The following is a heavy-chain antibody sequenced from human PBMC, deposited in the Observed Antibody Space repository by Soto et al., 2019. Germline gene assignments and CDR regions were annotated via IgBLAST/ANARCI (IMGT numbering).Heavy chain of an antibody. Sequence: SEPLSLTCTVSCGSISSGVYYWSWIRQHPGKGLDWIGYIYYSGSTYYNPSLKSRVTISVDTSNNQFYLKLSSVTAADTAVYYCARGFNWNYVYYGFDPWGQGTLVNVSS. CDR2: IYYSGST. CDR1: CGSISSGVYY. CDR3: ARGFNWNYVYYGFDP. J-gene: IGHJ5*02. V-gene: IGHV4-31*03. D-gene: IGHD1-7*01.